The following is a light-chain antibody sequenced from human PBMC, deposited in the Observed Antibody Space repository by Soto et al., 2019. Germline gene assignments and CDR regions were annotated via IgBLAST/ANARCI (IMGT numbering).Light chain of an antibody. J-gene: IGLJ1*01. Sequence: QSVLTQPPSVSGAPGQTVTISCTGSSSHIGKGSDVHWYQQLPGTAPKLLIYGNTNRPSGVPDRFSASESSTAASLAITGLQPEYEADYYCYSYDSSLSVYVFGTGTKLTVL. V-gene: IGLV1-40*01. CDR2: GNT. CDR1: SSHIGKGSD. CDR3: YSYDSSLSVYV.